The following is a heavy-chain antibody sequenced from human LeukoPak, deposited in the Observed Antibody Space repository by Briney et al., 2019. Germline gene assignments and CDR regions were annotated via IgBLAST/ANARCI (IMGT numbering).Heavy chain of an antibody. Sequence: TGGSLRLSCAASGFTFSDYYMSWIRQAPGKGLEWVSYIGNTGGTIYYADSVRGRFTFSRDNAKNSLYLQMNSLRAEDTAVYYCAGMVRGVTEPPFDYWGQGTLVTVSS. J-gene: IGHJ4*02. D-gene: IGHD3-10*01. CDR3: AGMVRGVTEPPFDY. CDR1: GFTFSDYY. V-gene: IGHV3-11*04. CDR2: IGNTGGTI.